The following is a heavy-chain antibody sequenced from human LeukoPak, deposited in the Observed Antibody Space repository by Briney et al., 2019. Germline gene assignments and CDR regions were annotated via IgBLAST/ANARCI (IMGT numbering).Heavy chain of an antibody. CDR1: GGSISSSNW. Sequence: SETLSLTCAVSGGSISSSNWWSWVRQPPGKGLEWIGEIYHSGSTNYNPSLKSRVIISVDKSKNQFSLKLSSVTAADTAVYYCARTSLGGYYDFWSGYVSHAFDIWGQGTMVTVSS. CDR2: IYHSGST. CDR3: ARTSLGGYYDFWSGYVSHAFDI. V-gene: IGHV4-4*02. D-gene: IGHD3-3*01. J-gene: IGHJ3*02.